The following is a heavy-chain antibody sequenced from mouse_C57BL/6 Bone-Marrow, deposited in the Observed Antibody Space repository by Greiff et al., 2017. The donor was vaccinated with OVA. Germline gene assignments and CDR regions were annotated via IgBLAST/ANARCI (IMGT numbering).Heavy chain of an antibody. J-gene: IGHJ3*01. CDR3: AWAIYYYGSSFAY. CDR2: IYPGSGNT. V-gene: IGHV1-76*01. D-gene: IGHD1-1*01. CDR1: GYTFTDYY. Sequence: VMLVESGAELVRPGASVKLSCKASGYTFTDYYINWVKQRPGQGLGWIARIYPGSGNTYYNEKFKGKATLTAEKSSSTAYMQLSSLTSEDSAVYFCAWAIYYYGSSFAYWGQGTLVTVSA.